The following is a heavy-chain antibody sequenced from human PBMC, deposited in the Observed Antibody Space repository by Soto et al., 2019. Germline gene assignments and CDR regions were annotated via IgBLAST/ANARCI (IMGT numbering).Heavy chain of an antibody. J-gene: IGHJ1*01. D-gene: IGHD2-21*02. CDR1: GFTFDDYA. Sequence: EVQLVESGGGLVQPGRSLRLSCAASGFTFDDYAMHWVRQAPGKGLEWVSGISWNSGSIGYADSVKGRFTISRDNAKNSLYLQMNSLRAEDTALYYCAKGPLAYCGGDCYSEYFQHWGQGTLVTVSS. CDR3: AKGPLAYCGGDCYSEYFQH. V-gene: IGHV3-9*01. CDR2: ISWNSGSI.